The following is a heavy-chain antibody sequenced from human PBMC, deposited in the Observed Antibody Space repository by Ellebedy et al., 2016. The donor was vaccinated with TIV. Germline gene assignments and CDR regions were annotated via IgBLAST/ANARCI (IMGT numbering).Heavy chain of an antibody. CDR3: ARVGWGYSGGEEY. CDR1: GFTFTSFG. CDR2: ISVYTGDT. D-gene: IGHD5-12*01. Sequence: ASVKVSCKASGFTFTSFGISWVRQAPGHGLEWMGWISVYTGDTKYAQKVQGRVTMTTDTSTATAYMELRSLKSDDTAVYYCARVGWGYSGGEEYWGQGALVIVSS. V-gene: IGHV1-18*01. J-gene: IGHJ4*02.